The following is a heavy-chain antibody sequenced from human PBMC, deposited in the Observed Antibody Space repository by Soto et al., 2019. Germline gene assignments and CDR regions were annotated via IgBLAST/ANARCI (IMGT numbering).Heavy chain of an antibody. CDR2: IYYSGST. CDR1: GGSISSGGYY. J-gene: IGHJ4*02. D-gene: IGHD3-16*01. Sequence: QVQLQESGPGLVKPSQTLSLTCTVSGGSISSGGYYWSWIRQQPGKGLEWIGYIYYSGSTYYNPSLKSRVTRSVDTSKNQFSLKLSSLTAADTALYYCASFSPNRIRGFDYWGQGTLVTVSS. CDR3: ASFSPNRIRGFDY. V-gene: IGHV4-31*03.